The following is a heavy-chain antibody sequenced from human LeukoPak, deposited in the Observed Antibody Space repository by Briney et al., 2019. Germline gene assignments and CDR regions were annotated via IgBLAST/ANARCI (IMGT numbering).Heavy chain of an antibody. CDR3: ARDGGSYLRGFDY. V-gene: IGHV1-18*01. CDR1: GYTFTSYG. Sequence: ASVKVSCKASGYTFTSYGISWVRQAPGQGLEWMGWISAYNGNTNYAQKLQGRVTMTTDTSTSTAYVELRSLRSDDTAVYYCARDGGSYLRGFDYWGQGTLVTVSS. J-gene: IGHJ4*02. D-gene: IGHD1-26*01. CDR2: ISAYNGNT.